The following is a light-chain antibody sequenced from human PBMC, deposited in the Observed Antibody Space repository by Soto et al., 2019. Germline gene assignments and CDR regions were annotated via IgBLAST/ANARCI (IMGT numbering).Light chain of an antibody. J-gene: IGKJ2*01. CDR3: QQYYSYPYT. V-gene: IGKV3-11*01. CDR1: QSVSSY. CDR2: DAS. Sequence: EIVLKQSPATLSLSPGERATLSCRASQSVSSYLAWYQQKPGQAPRLLIYDASNRATGIPARFSGSGSGTDFTLTISSLEPEDFATYYCQQYYSYPYTFGQGTKVDIK.